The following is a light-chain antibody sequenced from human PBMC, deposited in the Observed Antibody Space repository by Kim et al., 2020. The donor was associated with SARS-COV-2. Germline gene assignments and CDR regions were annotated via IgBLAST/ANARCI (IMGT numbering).Light chain of an antibody. CDR3: SAWDSSLSAVV. J-gene: IGLJ2*01. CDR1: SNNVGNQG. Sequence: QAGLTQPPSVSKGLRQTATLTCTGNSNNVGNQGAAWLQQHQGHPPKPLSYRSNNRPSGISERLSASRSGNTASLTITGLQPEDEADYYCSAWDSSLSAVVFGGGTQLTVL. CDR2: RSN. V-gene: IGLV10-54*01.